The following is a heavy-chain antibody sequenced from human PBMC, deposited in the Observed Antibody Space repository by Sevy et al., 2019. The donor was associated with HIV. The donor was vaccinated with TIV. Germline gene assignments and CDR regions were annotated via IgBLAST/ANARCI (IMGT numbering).Heavy chain of an antibody. CDR3: AREGCSKPHDY. D-gene: IGHD2-2*01. V-gene: IGHV3-23*01. J-gene: IGHJ4*02. CDR2: FSFGCGKI. CDR1: GFTFSNYA. Sequence: GGSLRLSCAASGFTFSNYAMSWVRQAPGKGLEWVSTFSFGCGKINYADSVKGRFPISRDNSKNTLYLQMNSLRAEDTALYYWAREGCSKPHDYWGQGTLVTVSS.